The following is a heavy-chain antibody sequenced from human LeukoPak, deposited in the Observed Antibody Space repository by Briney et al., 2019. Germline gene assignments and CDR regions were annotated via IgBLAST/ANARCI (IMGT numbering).Heavy chain of an antibody. V-gene: IGHV3-15*01. CDR2: IKSKGDGGTT. J-gene: IGHJ3*02. CDR3: TTAPAAFDI. Sequence: PGGSLRLSCAASGFTFSNACMSCVRQAPGKGLEWVGRIKSKGDGGTTDYAAPLKGRFTISRDDSKNTLYLQVNSLKIEDTALYYCTTAPAAFDIWGQGTMVTVSS. CDR1: GFTFSNAC.